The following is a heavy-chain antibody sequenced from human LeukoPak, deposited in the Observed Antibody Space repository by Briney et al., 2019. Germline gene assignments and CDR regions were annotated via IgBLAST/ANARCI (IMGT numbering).Heavy chain of an antibody. CDR1: GSSISSCYF. CDR3: ARDEWATVTSLDDY. CDR2: IYHNGIT. J-gene: IGHJ4*02. D-gene: IGHD4-17*01. Sequence: SETLSLTCAVSGSSISSCYFWGWIRQPPGKGLEWIGNIYHNGITYYNPSLASRVTISVDTSKNQFSLKVRSVTAADTAVYYCARDEWATVTSLDDYWGQGTLVTVSS. V-gene: IGHV4-38-2*02.